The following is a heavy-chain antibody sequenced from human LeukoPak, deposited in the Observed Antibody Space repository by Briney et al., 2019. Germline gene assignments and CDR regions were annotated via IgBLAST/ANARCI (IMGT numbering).Heavy chain of an antibody. V-gene: IGHV4-59*01. CDR2: IYYSGIN. D-gene: IGHD3-10*01. Sequence: SEPQSLICSLSVGSISIYYWSWIRQPPGKGLEWIGYIYYSGINNDNPSLKSRVTISVDTSKNQLSLKLSSVTAADTAVYFCARIPNYYGSGSYVDYWGQGTLVTVSS. CDR3: ARIPNYYGSGSYVDY. CDR1: VGSISIYY. J-gene: IGHJ4*02.